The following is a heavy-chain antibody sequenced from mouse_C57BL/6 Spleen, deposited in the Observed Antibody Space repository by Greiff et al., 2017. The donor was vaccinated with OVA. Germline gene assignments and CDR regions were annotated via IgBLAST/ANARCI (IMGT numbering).Heavy chain of an antibody. CDR3: ARRGAGTGYYDV. D-gene: IGHD4-1*01. V-gene: IGHV1-50*01. CDR1: GYTFTSYW. CDR2: IDPSGSYT. J-gene: IGHJ1*03. Sequence: QVQLKQPGAELVKPGASVKLSCKASGYTFTSYWMQWVKQRPGQGLEWIGEIDPSGSYTNYNQKFKGKATLTVDTSSSTAYMQLSSRTSEDSAVYYCARRGAGTGYYDVWGTGTTVTVSS.